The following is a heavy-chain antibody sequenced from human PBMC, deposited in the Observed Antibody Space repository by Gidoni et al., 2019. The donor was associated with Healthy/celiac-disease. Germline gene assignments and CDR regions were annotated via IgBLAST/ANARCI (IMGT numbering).Heavy chain of an antibody. CDR1: GFTFSSYG. V-gene: IGHV3-30*18. J-gene: IGHJ6*02. CDR2: ISYDGSNK. Sequence: QVQLVASGGGVVQPGRSLRLSCAASGFTFSSYGMHWVRQAPGKGLEWVAVISYDGSNKYYADSVKGRFTISRDNSKNTLYLQMNSLRAEDTAVYYCAKDLWIQHWSNMDVWGQGTTVTVSS. CDR3: AKDLWIQHWSNMDV. D-gene: IGHD5-18*01.